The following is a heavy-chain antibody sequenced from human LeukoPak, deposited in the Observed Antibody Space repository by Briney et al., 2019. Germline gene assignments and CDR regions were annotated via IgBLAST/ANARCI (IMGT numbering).Heavy chain of an antibody. Sequence: ASVKVSCKASGYTFTSYGISWVRQATGQGLEWMGWMNPNSGNTGYAQKFQGRVTITRNTSISTAYMELSSLRSEDTAVYYCARGLVEFSGSVDYWGQGTLVTVSS. CDR2: MNPNSGNT. CDR1: GYTFTSYG. D-gene: IGHD3-10*01. CDR3: ARGLVEFSGSVDY. V-gene: IGHV1-8*03. J-gene: IGHJ4*02.